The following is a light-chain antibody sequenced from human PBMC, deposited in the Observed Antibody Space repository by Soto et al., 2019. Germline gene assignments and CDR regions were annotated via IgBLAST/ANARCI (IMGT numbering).Light chain of an antibody. CDR2: DVS. CDR3: CSYAGNYILV. V-gene: IGLV2-11*01. Sequence: QSALTQPPSVSGSPGQSVTISCTGTSSDVGGYNYVSWYQQHPGKAPKLMIYDVSKRPSGVPDRFSDSKSGNTASLTISGLQAEDEADYYCCSYAGNYILVFGGGTQLTVL. CDR1: SSDVGGYNY. J-gene: IGLJ2*01.